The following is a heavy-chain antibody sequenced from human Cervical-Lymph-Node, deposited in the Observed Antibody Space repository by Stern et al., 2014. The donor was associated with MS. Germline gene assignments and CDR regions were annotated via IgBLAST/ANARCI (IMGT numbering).Heavy chain of an antibody. CDR1: GFTFSNTW. Sequence: EVQLEESGGGLVRPGGSLRLSCAASGFTFSNTWMTWVRRAPGKELEWVGHIKGESHGGTTEYASPVKDRFTISRDDSKNILYLQMNSLKTEDTAVYYCVTEQTDALDFWGQGTMVIVSS. CDR3: VTEQTDALDF. V-gene: IGHV3-15*01. J-gene: IGHJ3*01. CDR2: IKGESHGGTT.